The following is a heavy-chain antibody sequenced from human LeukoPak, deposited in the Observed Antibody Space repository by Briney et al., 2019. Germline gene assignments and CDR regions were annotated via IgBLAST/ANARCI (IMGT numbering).Heavy chain of an antibody. V-gene: IGHV3-23*01. CDR3: AKSVEHSNYRKFHD. J-gene: IGHJ4*02. D-gene: IGHD4-11*01. Sequence: GGSLRLSCAASGFIFSNYAMSWVRQAPGKGPEWVSGISGGGGGTYYADSVKGRFTISRANSKNTLYLQMKSLRVDDTAVYYCAKSVEHSNYRKFHDWGQGTLVTISS. CDR1: GFIFSNYA. CDR2: ISGGGGGT.